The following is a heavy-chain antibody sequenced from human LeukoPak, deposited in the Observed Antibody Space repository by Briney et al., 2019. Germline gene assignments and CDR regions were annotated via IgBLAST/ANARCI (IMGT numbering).Heavy chain of an antibody. CDR1: GGSFSGYY. CDR2: IKHSGST. J-gene: IGHJ4*02. CDR3: ARGGDHFDY. Sequence: SETLSLTCAVYGGSFSGYYWSWIRQPPGKGLEWIGEIKHSGSTNYNPSLKSRVTISVDTSKNQFSLKLSSVTAADTAVYYCARGGDHFDYWGQGTLVTVSS. V-gene: IGHV4-34*01.